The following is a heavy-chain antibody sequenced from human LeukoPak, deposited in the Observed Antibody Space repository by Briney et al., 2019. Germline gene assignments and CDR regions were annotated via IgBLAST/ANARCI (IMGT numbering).Heavy chain of an antibody. Sequence: SETLSLTCTVYGGSFSGYNWSWIRQSPGKGLEWIGEIDHSGSTNYNPSLNSRVTISVDTSKNQFSLKLKSVTAADTAVYYCARRPGNTYYYPYFDYWGQGTLVTVSS. D-gene: IGHD3-22*01. J-gene: IGHJ4*02. CDR1: GGSFSGYN. V-gene: IGHV4-34*01. CDR3: ARRPGNTYYYPYFDY. CDR2: IDHSGST.